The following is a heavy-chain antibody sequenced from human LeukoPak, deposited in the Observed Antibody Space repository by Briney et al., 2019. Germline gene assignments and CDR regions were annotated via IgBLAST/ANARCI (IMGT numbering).Heavy chain of an antibody. CDR3: ASEGPITSGY. CDR2: IYYSGST. Sequence: SETLSLTCTVSGGSISSSGYYWGWIRQPPGKGLEWIGSIYYSGSTYYNPSLKSRVTISVDTSKNQFSLKLSSVTAADTAVYYCASEGPITSGYWGQGTLVTVSS. V-gene: IGHV4-39*01. D-gene: IGHD3-16*01. CDR1: GGSISSSGYY. J-gene: IGHJ4*02.